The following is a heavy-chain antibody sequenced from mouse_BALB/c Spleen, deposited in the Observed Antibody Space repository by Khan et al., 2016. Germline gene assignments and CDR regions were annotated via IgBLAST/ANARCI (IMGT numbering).Heavy chain of an antibody. CDR3: ARWVFAY. CDR1: GYTFTDYG. J-gene: IGHJ3*01. V-gene: IGHV9-1*02. CDR2: INTNTGEP. Sequence: QIQLVQSGPELKKPGETVKISCKASGYTFTDYGMNWVKQAQGKGLKWLGWINTNTGEPTYVDDFKGRFAFSLATSAFTAYLQINNLKNEDMASYFCARWVFAYWGQGTLVTVSA.